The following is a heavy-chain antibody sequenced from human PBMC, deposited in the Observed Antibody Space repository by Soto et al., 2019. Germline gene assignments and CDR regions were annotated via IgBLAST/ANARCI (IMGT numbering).Heavy chain of an antibody. D-gene: IGHD3-10*01. CDR1: GGSISSGGYY. J-gene: IGHJ4*02. CDR2: IYYSGST. Sequence: QVQLQESGPGLVKPSQTLSLTCTVSGGSISSGGYYWSWIRQHPGKGLEWIGYIYYSGSTYYNPSLNSRITISVDTSKNQFSLKLSSVTAADTAVYYCARRPIWFGDRETGCFDYWGQGTLVTVSS. CDR3: ARRPIWFGDRETGCFDY. V-gene: IGHV4-31*03.